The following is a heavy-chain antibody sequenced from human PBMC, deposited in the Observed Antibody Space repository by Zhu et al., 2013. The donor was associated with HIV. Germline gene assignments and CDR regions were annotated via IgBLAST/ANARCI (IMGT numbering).Heavy chain of an antibody. CDR2: INAGNGKT. V-gene: IGHV1-3*01. CDR3: ARDSFVYSSSWFDY. Sequence: QVQLVQSGAEVKKPGASVKVSCKASGYTFINYGMHWVRQAPGQRPEWMGWINAGNGKTKYSQKFQGRVTITRDTSASTVYMELSSLRSEDTAVYYCARDSFVYSSSWFDYWARNRGHRLL. J-gene: IGHJ4*01. CDR1: GYTFINYG. D-gene: IGHD6-13*01.